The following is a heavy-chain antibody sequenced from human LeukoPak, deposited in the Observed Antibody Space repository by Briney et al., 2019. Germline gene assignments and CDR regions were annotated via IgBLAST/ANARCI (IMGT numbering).Heavy chain of an antibody. CDR3: ARARGTETLDY. CDR2: IYYSGST. Sequence: SETLSLTCTVSGGPITSYYWSWIRQPPGKGLEWIGYIYYSGSTNYNPSLKSRVNLSVDTSKNQFSLRLTSVTAADTAVYYCARARGTETLDYWGQGTLVTVSS. CDR1: GGPITSYY. J-gene: IGHJ4*02. D-gene: IGHD1/OR15-1a*01. V-gene: IGHV4-59*12.